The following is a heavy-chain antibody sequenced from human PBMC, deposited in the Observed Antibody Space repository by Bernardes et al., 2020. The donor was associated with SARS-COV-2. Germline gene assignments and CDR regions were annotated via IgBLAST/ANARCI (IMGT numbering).Heavy chain of an antibody. CDR3: AGEPGDRSGPIEGFEI. CDR2: INDDGRDT. D-gene: IGHD3-22*01. Sequence: GGSLRLSCAASGFTFSRYWMTWVRQVPGKGLVWVSYINDDGRDTRYADSVKGRFIISRDNAKNTLYLQMNTVRAEDTASYFCAGEPGDRSGPIEGFEIWGQGKMVTVSS. V-gene: IGHV3-74*01. CDR1: GFTFSRYW. J-gene: IGHJ3*02.